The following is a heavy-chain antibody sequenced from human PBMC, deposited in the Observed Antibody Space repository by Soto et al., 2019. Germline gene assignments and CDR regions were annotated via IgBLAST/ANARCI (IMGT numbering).Heavy chain of an antibody. CDR3: ARLSSIDSSGYYLDY. V-gene: IGHV4-31*03. CDR1: GGSISSGDYY. Sequence: SETLSLTCTVSGGSISSGDYYWSWIRQHPGKGLEWIGYIYYSGSTHYSSSLKSRVTMTIDTSKNQFPLKLTSVTAADTAVYYCARLSSIDSSGYYLDYWGQGTLVTVSS. J-gene: IGHJ4*02. CDR2: IYYSGST. D-gene: IGHD3-22*01.